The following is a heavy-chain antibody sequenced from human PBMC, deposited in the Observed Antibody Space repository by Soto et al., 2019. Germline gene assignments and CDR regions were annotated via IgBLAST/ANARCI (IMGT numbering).Heavy chain of an antibody. CDR2: IDWDDDK. Sequence: SGPTLVNPTQALTLTCTFSRFSLSTSGMCVSWIRQPPGEALEWLALIDWDDDKYYSTSLKTRLTISKDTSKNQVVLTMTNMDPVDTATYYCARGVGDLLWKARPYYFDYWGQGTLVTVSS. D-gene: IGHD3-10*01. CDR3: ARGVGDLLWKARPYYFDY. V-gene: IGHV2-70*01. J-gene: IGHJ4*02. CDR1: RFSLSTSGMC.